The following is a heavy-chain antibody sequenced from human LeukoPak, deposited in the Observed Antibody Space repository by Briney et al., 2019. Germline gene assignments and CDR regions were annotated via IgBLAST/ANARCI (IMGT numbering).Heavy chain of an antibody. CDR3: AKAYYYDSSVYSPYYFDS. D-gene: IGHD3-22*01. J-gene: IGHJ4*02. CDR1: GFTFSTYA. V-gene: IGHV3-23*01. Sequence: GGSLRLSCAASGFTFSTYAMAWVRQAPGKGLEWVSAISGSGGSTYYADSVKGRFTISRDNSKNTLYLQMNSLRAEDTAVYYCAKAYYYDSSVYSPYYFDSGGRGPRVTVS. CDR2: ISGSGGST.